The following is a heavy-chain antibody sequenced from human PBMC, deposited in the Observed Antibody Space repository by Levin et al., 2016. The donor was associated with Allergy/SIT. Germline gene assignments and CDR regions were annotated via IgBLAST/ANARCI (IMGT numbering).Heavy chain of an antibody. CDR1: GGSISSSSYY. D-gene: IGHD3-3*01. Sequence: GSLRLSCTVSGGSISSSSYYWGWIRQPPGKGLEWIGSIYYSGSTYYNPSLKSRVTISVDTSKNQFSLKLSSVTAADTAVYYCATRHGDFWSGYYSWFDPWGQGTLVTVSS. CDR2: IYYSGST. V-gene: IGHV4-39*01. CDR3: ATRHGDFWSGYYSWFDP. J-gene: IGHJ5*02.